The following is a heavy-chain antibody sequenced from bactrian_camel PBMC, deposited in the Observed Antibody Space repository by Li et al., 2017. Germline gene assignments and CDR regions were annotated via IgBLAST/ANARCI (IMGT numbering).Heavy chain of an antibody. D-gene: IGHD1*01. V-gene: IGHV3S40*01. J-gene: IGHJ7*01. CDR2: SISGGGWP. Sequence: DVQLVESGGGLVQPGGSLRLSCAASGFAFKENVMNWVRQAPGKELEWVSSISGGGWPSYSDSVKGRFTISRDNAKNTVYLQLNSLKTEDMAMYYCAKMEVYYALNYWGKGTQVT. CDR1: GFAFKENV.